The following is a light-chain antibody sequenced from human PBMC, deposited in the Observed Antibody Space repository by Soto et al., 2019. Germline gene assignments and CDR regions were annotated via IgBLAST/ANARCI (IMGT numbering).Light chain of an antibody. J-gene: IGKJ1*01. CDR1: QSVDTTF. V-gene: IGKV3-20*01. CDR3: QQYMSSVT. Sequence: EIVLTQSPGSLSLSPGQRATLSCRASQSVDTTFFAWYQKKPGQAPRLLIQGASKRATGIPDRFSGSGSGKDFTLIISRLEPEDFAVYYCQQYMSSVTFCQGTKVEIK. CDR2: GAS.